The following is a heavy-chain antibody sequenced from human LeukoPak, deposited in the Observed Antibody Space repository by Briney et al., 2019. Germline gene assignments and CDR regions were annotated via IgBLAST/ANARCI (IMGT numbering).Heavy chain of an antibody. J-gene: IGHJ6*03. CDR2: IIPIFGTA. Sequence: SVKVSCKASGGTFNSYVISWMRQAPGQGLEWMGGIIPIFGTANYAQKFQGRVTISADESTSTAYMELSSLRSDDTAVYYCARSQGGGPNYYYYYMDVWGKGTTVTISS. CDR3: ARSQGGGPNYYYYYMDV. V-gene: IGHV1-69*13. CDR1: GGTFNSYV. D-gene: IGHD3-16*01.